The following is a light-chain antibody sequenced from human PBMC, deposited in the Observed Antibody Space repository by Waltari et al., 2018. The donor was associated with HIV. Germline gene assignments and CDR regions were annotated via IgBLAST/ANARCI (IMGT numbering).Light chain of an antibody. J-gene: IGLJ2*01. CDR2: EGS. Sequence: QSALIQPPSLSGSPGQSVTISCTGTRSDIGSYNLVSWYQQHPGKAPKLMIYEGSKRPSGVSNRFSGSKSGNTASLTISGLQADDEADYYCCSYAGSSTHVVFGGGTKLTVL. V-gene: IGLV2-23*01. CDR3: CSYAGSSTHVV. CDR1: RSDIGSYNL.